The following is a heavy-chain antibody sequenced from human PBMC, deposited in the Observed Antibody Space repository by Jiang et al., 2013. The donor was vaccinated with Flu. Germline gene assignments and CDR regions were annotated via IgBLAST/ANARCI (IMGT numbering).Heavy chain of an antibody. V-gene: IGHV4-59*11. Sequence: GPGLVKPSETLSLNCIVSGASISTHHWSWIRQPPEKGLEWIGSVSSSGSSKYDPSLKGRITMSLDTSKNQFSLRLSSMTAADTAVYYCARNVWDYSSGYYLIGDWGQGTLVTVPS. CDR1: GASISTHH. CDR3: ARNVWDYSSGYYLIGD. CDR2: VSSSGSS. J-gene: IGHJ4*02. D-gene: IGHD3-22*01.